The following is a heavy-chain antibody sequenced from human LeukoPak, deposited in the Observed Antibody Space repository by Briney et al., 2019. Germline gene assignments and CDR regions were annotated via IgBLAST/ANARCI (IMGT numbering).Heavy chain of an antibody. CDR3: ARDLSYYGSGSYYFDY. CDR1: GYTFTGYY. Sequence: ASVKVSCKASGYTFTGYYIHWVRQAPGQGLEWMGWINPNNGGTISPHNFQGRVTMTRDTSISTAYMELSRLRSDDTAVYYCARDLSYYGSGSYYFDYWGQGTLVTVSS. CDR2: INPNNGGT. J-gene: IGHJ4*02. V-gene: IGHV1-2*02. D-gene: IGHD3-10*01.